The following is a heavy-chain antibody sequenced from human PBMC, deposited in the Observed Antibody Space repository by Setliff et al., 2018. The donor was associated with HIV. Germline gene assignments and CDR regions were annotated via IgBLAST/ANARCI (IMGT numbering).Heavy chain of an antibody. CDR1: GGSISSYY. D-gene: IGHD2-8*02. Sequence: SETLSLTCTVSGGSISSYYWSWIRQPAGKGLEWIGRIYTSGSTNYNPSLKSRVTMSVDTSKNQFSLKLSSVTAADTAVYYCARVSSTYWYSIFRNYYYHMDVWGKGTTVTVSS. J-gene: IGHJ6*03. V-gene: IGHV4-4*07. CDR3: ARVSSTYWYSIFRNYYYHMDV. CDR2: IYTSGST.